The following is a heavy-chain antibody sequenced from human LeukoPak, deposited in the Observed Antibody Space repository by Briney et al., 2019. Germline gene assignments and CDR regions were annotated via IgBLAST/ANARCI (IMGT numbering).Heavy chain of an antibody. CDR3: AREGYDYVWGSYRYDY. CDR2: INPNSGGT. D-gene: IGHD3-16*02. V-gene: IGHV1-2*02. CDR1: GYTFTGYY. Sequence: EASVKVSCKASGYTFTGYYMHWVRQAPGQGLEWMGWINPNSGGTNYAQKFQGRVTMTRDTSISTAYMELSRLRSDDTAVYYCAREGYDYVWGSYRYDYWGQGTLVTVSS. J-gene: IGHJ4*02.